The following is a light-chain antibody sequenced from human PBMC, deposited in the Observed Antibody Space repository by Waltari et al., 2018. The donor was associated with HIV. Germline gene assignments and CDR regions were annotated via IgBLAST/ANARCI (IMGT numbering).Light chain of an antibody. CDR2: EVT. V-gene: IGLV2-14*01. CDR3: SSYTRVAKVL. J-gene: IGLJ2*01. CDR1: SHDIGSFNF. Sequence: QCALTQPRSVSGSPGQTISISCGGTSHDIGSFNFVSWYQPRPGKAPKLLIYEVTNRPSGISSRFSGSKSGNTASLTISELQVEDEADYYCSSYTRVAKVLFGGGTTLSVL.